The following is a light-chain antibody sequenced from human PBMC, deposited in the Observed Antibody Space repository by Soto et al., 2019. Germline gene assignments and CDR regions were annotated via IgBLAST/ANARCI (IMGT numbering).Light chain of an antibody. CDR1: QSISSW. CDR2: DAS. J-gene: IGKJ1*01. Sequence: DIQMTQSPSPLSASVGDIVTITCRASQSISSWLAWNQQKPGKAPKLLIYDASSLQSGVPSRFSGSGSGTEFTLTISSLQPDDFATYYCQQYNSYPWTFGQGTKVEIK. CDR3: QQYNSYPWT. V-gene: IGKV1-5*01.